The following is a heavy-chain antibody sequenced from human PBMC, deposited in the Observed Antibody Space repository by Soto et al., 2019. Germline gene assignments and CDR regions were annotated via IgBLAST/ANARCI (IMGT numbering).Heavy chain of an antibody. CDR3: AEVDTAMGTDY. CDR1: GGSFSGYY. CDR2: ITHSGST. J-gene: IGHJ4*02. Sequence: QVQLQQWGAGLLKPSETLSLTCAVYGGSFSGYYWSWIRQPPGKGLEWIGEITHSGSTNYNPSLKSRVTISVDTSKNQFSLTLSSVTAADTVVYYCAEVDTAMGTDYWGQGTLVTVSS. D-gene: IGHD5-18*01. V-gene: IGHV4-34*01.